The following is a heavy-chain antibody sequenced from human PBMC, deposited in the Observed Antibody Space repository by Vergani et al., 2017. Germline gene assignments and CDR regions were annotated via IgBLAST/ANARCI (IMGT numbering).Heavy chain of an antibody. J-gene: IGHJ3*02. CDR3: ARGMTTETTDLDGFDI. V-gene: IGHV3-66*02. Sequence: LVESGGGLVQPGGSLRLSCAASSFSVSSHYMTWVRQAPGKGLEWVSTINIGGRTSYADSVKGRLTRTRDDSKKTLHLQMNSLRPEDTAVYYCARGMTTETTDLDGFDIWGQGTMVSVSS. CDR1: SFSVSSHY. D-gene: IGHD4-17*01. CDR2: INIGGRT.